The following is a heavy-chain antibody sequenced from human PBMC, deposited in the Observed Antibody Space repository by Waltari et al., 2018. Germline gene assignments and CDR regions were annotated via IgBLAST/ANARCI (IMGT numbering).Heavy chain of an antibody. CDR2: IKPNSGET. J-gene: IGHJ4*02. V-gene: IGHV1-2*02. CDR1: GYSFSDYA. CDR3: ARGNHLDF. Sequence: QVQLVQSGAEVGKPGASVKVSCQATGYSFSDYAIYWVRQAPGQGLEWMAWIKPNSGETKYAQKFQGRVTLTRDTSISTAYMELPRMTVDDTAVYYCARGNHLDFWGQGTIVTVSS.